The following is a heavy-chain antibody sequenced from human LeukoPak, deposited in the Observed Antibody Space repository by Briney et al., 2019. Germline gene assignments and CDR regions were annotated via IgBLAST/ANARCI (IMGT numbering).Heavy chain of an antibody. CDR3: AKGGYDYIEVGYFDY. CDR2: IIGSVAST. Sequence: GGSLRLSCAASGFPFASYAMSWVRQTPGKGLEWVSLIIGSVASTYYADSVKGRFTISRDNSKDTLYLQMNSLRADDTAVYFCAKGGYDYIEVGYFDYWGQGTLVTVSS. CDR1: GFPFASYA. D-gene: IGHD5-12*01. J-gene: IGHJ4*02. V-gene: IGHV3-23*01.